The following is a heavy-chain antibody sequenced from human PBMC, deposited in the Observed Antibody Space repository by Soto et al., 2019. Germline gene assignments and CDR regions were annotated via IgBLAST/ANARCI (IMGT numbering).Heavy chain of an antibody. D-gene: IGHD2-21*02. CDR2: ISDSGGST. Sequence: EVQLLESGGGLVQPGGSLRLSCAASGFTFSTYAMSWVRQAPGKGLEWVSGISDSGGSTYYADSVKGRFTISRDNTKNTLYLQMNSLRAEDTAVYYCAKQMYGGNSFGYYYYYGMDVWGQGTTVTVSS. V-gene: IGHV3-23*01. CDR3: AKQMYGGNSFGYYYYYGMDV. J-gene: IGHJ6*02. CDR1: GFTFSTYA.